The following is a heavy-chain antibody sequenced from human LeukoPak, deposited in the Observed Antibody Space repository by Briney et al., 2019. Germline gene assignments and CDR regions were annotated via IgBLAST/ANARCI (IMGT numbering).Heavy chain of an antibody. Sequence: GGSLRLSCAASGFTVSSNYMSWVRQAPGKGLEWVSDIYSGGGTYYADSVKGRFTISRDNSKNTLYLQMNSLRAEDTAVYYCAKQLSIGNYYYYMDVWGKGTAVTVSS. J-gene: IGHJ6*03. V-gene: IGHV3-53*01. CDR1: GFTVSSNY. CDR3: AKQLSIGNYYYYMDV. D-gene: IGHD5-18*01. CDR2: IYSGGGT.